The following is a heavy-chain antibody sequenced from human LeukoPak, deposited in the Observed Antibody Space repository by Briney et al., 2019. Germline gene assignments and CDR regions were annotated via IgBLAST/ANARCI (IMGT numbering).Heavy chain of an antibody. CDR2: IRYDGSNK. J-gene: IGHJ4*02. Sequence: GGSLRLSCAASGFTFSSYCMHWVRQAPGKGLEWVAFIRYDGSNKYYADSVKGRFTIARDNSKNMLYLQRNSLRAEDTALYYCAKGLLLWFGGAESIEAFDHWGQGTLVTVSS. D-gene: IGHD3-10*01. CDR1: GFTFSSYC. CDR3: AKGLLLWFGGAESIEAFDH. V-gene: IGHV3-30*02.